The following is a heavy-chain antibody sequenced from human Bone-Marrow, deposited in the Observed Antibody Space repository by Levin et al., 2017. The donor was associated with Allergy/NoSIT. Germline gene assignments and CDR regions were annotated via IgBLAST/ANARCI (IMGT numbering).Heavy chain of an antibody. J-gene: IGHJ5*02. V-gene: IGHV3-30*12. CDR3: ARDPDSSDYDDDDSARDWFDP. D-gene: IGHD4-17*01. Sequence: AGGSLRLSRAASGFTFSKYGMHWVRQAPGKGLEWMALISSGGSQKYYSHSVKGRFTISRDNSKNTLFLQMNNLRDEDTATYYCARDPDSSDYDDDDSARDWFDPWGQGTLVTVSS. CDR1: GFTFSKYG. CDR2: ISSGGSQK.